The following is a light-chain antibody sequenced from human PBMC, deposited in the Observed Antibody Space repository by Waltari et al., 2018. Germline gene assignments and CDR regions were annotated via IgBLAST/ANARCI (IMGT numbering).Light chain of an antibody. CDR2: PAS. Sequence: DIQLTQSPSFLSASVGDRVAITCRASQDISTYLAWYQQKPGKAPRLLIYPASTLQNGVPLRFSGSGSGTEFTLTITNLQPEDFAAYYCQQFNAYPLFTFGPGTKLDIK. CDR3: QQFNAYPLFT. J-gene: IGKJ3*01. V-gene: IGKV1-9*01. CDR1: QDISTY.